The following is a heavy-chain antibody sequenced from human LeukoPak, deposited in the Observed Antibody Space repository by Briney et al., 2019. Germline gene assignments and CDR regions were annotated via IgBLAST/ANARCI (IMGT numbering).Heavy chain of an antibody. CDR1: GFTFSSYG. CDR2: ISYDGSNK. CDR3: AKTTCSGGSCYLDAFDI. J-gene: IGHJ3*02. Sequence: PGRSLRLSCGASGFTFSSYGMHWVRQAPGKGLEWGAVISYDGSNKYYADSVKGRLPISRDNSKNTLYLQMNSLRAEDTAVYYCAKTTCSGGSCYLDAFDIWGQGTMVTVSS. V-gene: IGHV3-30*18. D-gene: IGHD2-15*01.